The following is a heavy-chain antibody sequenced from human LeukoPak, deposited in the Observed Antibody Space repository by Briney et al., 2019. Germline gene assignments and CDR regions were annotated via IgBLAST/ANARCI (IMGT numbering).Heavy chain of an antibody. Sequence: GESLKISCKGSGYSFPSYWITWVRQMPGKGLEWMGRIDPSDSYTTYSPSFQGHVTFSTDKSISTAYLQWSSLKASDTAIYYCARAQGVPAAIRYYGMDVWGQGTTVTVSS. V-gene: IGHV5-10-1*01. J-gene: IGHJ6*02. CDR3: ARAQGVPAAIRYYGMDV. CDR1: GYSFPSYW. D-gene: IGHD2-2*01. CDR2: IDPSDSYT.